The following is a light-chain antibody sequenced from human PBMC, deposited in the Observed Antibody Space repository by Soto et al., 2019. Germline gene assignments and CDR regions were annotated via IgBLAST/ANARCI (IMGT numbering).Light chain of an antibody. CDR3: KQSYSSQWT. J-gene: IGKJ1*01. V-gene: IGKV1-39*01. CDR2: AAS. Sequence: DRRVTQWLSTQWTTVGERNSVAFLASQSISSYLNWYQQKPGKAPNLLIYAASSLQSGVPSRFSGAGSGTDFTLTIDNLHPEDFAIYYCKQSYSSQWTFGQGTKVDIK. CDR1: QSISSY.